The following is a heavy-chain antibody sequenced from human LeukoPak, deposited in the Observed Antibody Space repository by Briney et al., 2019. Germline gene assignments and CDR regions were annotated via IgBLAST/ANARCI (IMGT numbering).Heavy chain of an antibody. D-gene: IGHD5-24*01. V-gene: IGHV4-34*12. CDR1: GESLNYYY. CDR3: ASGAWATRLHS. J-gene: IGHJ4*02. CDR2: VFDGKTT. Sequence: SETLSLTCAVHGESLNYYYWSWIRQSPEKGLNWIGEVFDGKTTNYNPSLKSRVTISAVTSSNQFSLNLKSVTAADTAVYYCASGAWATRLHSWAQGTLVIVSS.